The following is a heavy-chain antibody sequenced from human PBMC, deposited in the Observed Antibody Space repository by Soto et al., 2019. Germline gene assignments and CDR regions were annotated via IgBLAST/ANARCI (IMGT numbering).Heavy chain of an antibody. V-gene: IGHV7-4-1*01. CDR2: SNTNTGNP. J-gene: IGHJ5*02. CDR1: GYTFTSYA. CDR3: ARGRFRLVDATPDGNWFDP. Sequence: QVQLVQSGSELKKPGASVKVSCKASGYTFTSYAMNWVRQAPGQGLEWMGWSNTNTGNPTYAQGFTGRFVFSLDTSVSTAYLQICSLKAEDTAVYYCARGRFRLVDATPDGNWFDPWGQGTLVTVSS. D-gene: IGHD2-15*01.